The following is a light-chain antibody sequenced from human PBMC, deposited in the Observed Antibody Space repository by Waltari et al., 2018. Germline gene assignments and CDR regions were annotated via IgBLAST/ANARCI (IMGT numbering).Light chain of an antibody. CDR1: SSDY. J-gene: IGLJ3*02. CDR3: SSYADNTLV. V-gene: IGLV2-8*01. CDR2: EFS. Sequence: QSALTQPPSASGSPGQSVTISCTGTSSDYVSWFQHHPGKAPKLLISEFSKRPSGVPGRFSGSTSGNTASLTVSGLQADDEAHYYCSSYADNTLVFGGGTKLTVL.